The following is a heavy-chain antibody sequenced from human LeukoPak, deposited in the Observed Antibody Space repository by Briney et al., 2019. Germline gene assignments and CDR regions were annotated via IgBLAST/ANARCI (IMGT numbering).Heavy chain of an antibody. V-gene: IGHV3-53*01. D-gene: IGHD3-10*01. J-gene: IGHJ5*02. CDR2: IYKGGNT. Sequence: GGSLRLSCAAWGLIVSSDHMNWVRQAPGKGLEWVAVIYKGGNTFYADPVKGRFTISRDNSKNTVYLQMNSLRAEDTAVYYCVRAPGATWGQGTLVTVSS. CDR1: GLIVSSDH. CDR3: VRAPGAT.